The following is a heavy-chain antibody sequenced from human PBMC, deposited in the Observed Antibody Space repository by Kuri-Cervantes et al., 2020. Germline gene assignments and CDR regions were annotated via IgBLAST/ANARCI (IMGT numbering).Heavy chain of an antibody. J-gene: IGHJ3*02. CDR2: ISVYNGNT. D-gene: IGHD7-27*01. CDR1: GYNLINYA. V-gene: IGHV1-18*01. Sequence: ASVKVSCKASGYNLINYAFSCVRQAPGQGLEWMAWISVYNGNTNYAQNVQGRVTITADESTSTAYMELSSLRSEDTAVYYCARDVPLGHDAFDIWGQGTMVTVSS. CDR3: ARDVPLGHDAFDI.